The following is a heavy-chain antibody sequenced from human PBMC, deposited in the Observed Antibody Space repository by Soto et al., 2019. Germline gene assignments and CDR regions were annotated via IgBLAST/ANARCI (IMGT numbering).Heavy chain of an antibody. CDR2: IKAYSGNT. CDR1: GYTFATST. V-gene: IGHV1-18*01. J-gene: IGHJ4*02. Sequence: QLQLVQSGPEAKKPGASVKVSCKASGYTFATSTISWLRQAPGQGPEWMGWIKAYSGNTNYAQKIQGRLTMTTDTSTSTAYMELRSLTPDDTAIYYCAIADYGDDDYWGQGTLVTVSS. CDR3: AIADYGDDDY. D-gene: IGHD4-17*01.